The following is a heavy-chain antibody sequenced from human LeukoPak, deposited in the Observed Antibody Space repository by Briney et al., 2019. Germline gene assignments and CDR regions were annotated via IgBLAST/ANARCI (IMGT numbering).Heavy chain of an antibody. D-gene: IGHD2-15*01. J-gene: IGHJ5*02. CDR3: ARVGGGGYCSGGSCHTVFNWFDP. CDR1: GGSISSGGYY. V-gene: IGHV4-31*03. Sequence: SETLSLTCTVSGGSISSGGYYWNWIRQHPGKGLEWIGYIYNSGSTYYNPSLKSRSTISLDTSKNQISLKLSSVIAADTAVYYCARVGGGGYCSGGSCHTVFNWFDPWGQGTLVTVSS. CDR2: IYNSGST.